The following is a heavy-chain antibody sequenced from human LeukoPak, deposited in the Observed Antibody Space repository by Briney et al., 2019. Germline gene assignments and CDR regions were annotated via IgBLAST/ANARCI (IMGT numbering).Heavy chain of an antibody. Sequence: PSETLSLTCTVSGGSISSYNWSWIRQPAGKGLEWIGRNYTSGSTNSNPSLKSRVTMSVDTSKNQFSLKLSSVTAADTAVYYCARSENGGETPIDYWGQGTLVTVSS. D-gene: IGHD3-16*01. CDR1: GGSISSYN. V-gene: IGHV4-4*07. CDR3: ARSENGGETPIDY. J-gene: IGHJ4*02. CDR2: NYTSGST.